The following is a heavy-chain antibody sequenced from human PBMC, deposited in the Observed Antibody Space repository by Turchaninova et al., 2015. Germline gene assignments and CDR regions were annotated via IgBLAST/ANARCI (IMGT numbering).Heavy chain of an antibody. CDR3: XREGDEYGGXGPVXX. J-gene: IGHJ4*02. Sequence: QLQLQESGPGLVKPSETLSLTCSVSGGSISRTNYYWGWIRQPPGKGLEGIGTIYYSGSSYYSPSLKSQXXISXXTSKXQFSLXXTSXTXADTAVYXXXREGDEYGGXGPVXXWGQGTQVTXSS. CDR2: IYYSGSS. CDR1: GGSISRTNYY. D-gene: IGHD4-23*01. V-gene: IGHV4-39*01.